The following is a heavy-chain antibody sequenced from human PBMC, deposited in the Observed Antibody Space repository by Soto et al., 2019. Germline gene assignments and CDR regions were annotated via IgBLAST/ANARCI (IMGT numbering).Heavy chain of an antibody. J-gene: IGHJ4*02. D-gene: IGHD3-10*01. CDR2: INYSGSN. CDR1: GGSISSSSYY. Sequence: QLQLQESGPGLVKPSETLSLTCTVSGGSISSSSYYWGWIRQPPGKGLEWIGSINYSGSNYYNPSHKCRVTISVVTSKNQFSLKLSSVTAADTAVYYCASAVPTYYGSGSYPDYFDYWGQGTLVTVSS. CDR3: ASAVPTYYGSGSYPDYFDY. V-gene: IGHV4-39*01.